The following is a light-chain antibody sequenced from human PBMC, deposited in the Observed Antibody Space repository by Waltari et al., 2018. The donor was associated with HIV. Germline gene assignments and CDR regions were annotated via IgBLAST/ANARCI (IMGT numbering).Light chain of an antibody. V-gene: IGKV1-39*01. CDR2: AAS. Sequence: DIQMSQSPSSLSAFVGDRATITCQASQSSSRYLNWYQQKPAKAPKLLTYAASSLQSGVPSSCSGSVSGTDFTLTISSLRPEDFATYCCRHTYSTPPTFGQGTKVEIK. CDR1: QSSSRY. J-gene: IGKJ1*01. CDR3: RHTYSTPPT.